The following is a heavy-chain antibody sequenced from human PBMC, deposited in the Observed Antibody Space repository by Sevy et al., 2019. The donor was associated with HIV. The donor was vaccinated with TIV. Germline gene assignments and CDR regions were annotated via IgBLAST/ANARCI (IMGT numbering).Heavy chain of an antibody. CDR3: ARVAGRITHSAKFDY. CDR1: GFTFSSYS. V-gene: IGHV3-48*01. Sequence: GGSLRLSRAASGFTFSSYSMNWVRQAPGKGLEWVSYISSSSSTIYYADSVKGRFTISRDNAKNSLYLQMNSLRAEDTAVYYCARVAGRITHSAKFDYWGQGTLVTVSS. CDR2: ISSSSSTI. J-gene: IGHJ4*02.